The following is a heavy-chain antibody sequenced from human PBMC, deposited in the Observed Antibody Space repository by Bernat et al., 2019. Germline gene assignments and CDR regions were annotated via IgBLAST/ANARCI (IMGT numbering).Heavy chain of an antibody. V-gene: IGHV1-18*01. J-gene: IGHJ3*02. CDR3: ARDQGDGYNGAAFDI. CDR1: GYTFTSYG. Sequence: QVQLVQSGAEVKKTGASVKVSCKASGYTFTSYGISWVRQAPGQGLEWMGWISAYNGNTNYAQKLQGRVTMTTDTSTSTAYMDVRSLRSDDTAVYYCARDQGDGYNGAAFDIWGQGTMVTVSS. D-gene: IGHD5-12*01. CDR2: ISAYNGNT.